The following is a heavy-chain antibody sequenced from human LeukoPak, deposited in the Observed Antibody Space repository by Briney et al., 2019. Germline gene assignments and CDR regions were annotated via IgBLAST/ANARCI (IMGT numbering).Heavy chain of an antibody. J-gene: IGHJ4*02. CDR2: IGIDSGNT. D-gene: IGHD5-24*01. V-gene: IGHV3-48*01. Sequence: PGGSLRLSCAASGFTFSDYSMNWVRQAPGKGLEWISYIGIDSGNTNYADSVKGRFTISGDKAKNSLYLQMNSLRVGDTAVYYCARDYKYAFDNWGQGTLVAVSP. CDR3: ARDYKYAFDN. CDR1: GFTFSDYS.